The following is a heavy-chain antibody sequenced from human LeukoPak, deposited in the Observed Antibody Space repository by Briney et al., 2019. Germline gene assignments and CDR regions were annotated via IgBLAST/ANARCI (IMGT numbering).Heavy chain of an antibody. Sequence: SETLSLTCTVSGYSISSGYYWGWIRQPPGKGLEWIGSIYHSGSTYYNPSLKSRVTISVDTSKNQFSLKLSSVTAADTAVYYCARSSSAAADNFDYWGQGTLVTVSS. CDR2: IYHSGST. CDR1: GYSISSGYY. CDR3: ARSSSAAADNFDY. D-gene: IGHD6-13*01. J-gene: IGHJ4*02. V-gene: IGHV4-38-2*02.